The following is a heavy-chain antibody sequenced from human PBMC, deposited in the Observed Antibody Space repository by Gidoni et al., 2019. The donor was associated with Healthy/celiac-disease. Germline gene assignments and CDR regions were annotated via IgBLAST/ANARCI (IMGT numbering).Heavy chain of an antibody. Sequence: EVQLVESGGGLVQPGRSLRLSCTASGFTFGAYAMSWVRQAPGKGLEWVGFIRSKAYGGTTEYAASVKGRFTISRDDSKSIAYLQMNSLKTEDTAVYYCTRGMLGPWADAFDIWGQGTMVTVSS. D-gene: IGHD2-8*01. CDR2: IRSKAYGGTT. CDR1: GFTFGAYA. J-gene: IGHJ3*02. V-gene: IGHV3-49*04. CDR3: TRGMLGPWADAFDI.